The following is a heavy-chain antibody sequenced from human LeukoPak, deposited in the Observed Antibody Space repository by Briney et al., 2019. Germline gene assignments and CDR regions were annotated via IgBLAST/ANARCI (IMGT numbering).Heavy chain of an antibody. V-gene: IGHV3-30*02. J-gene: IGHJ4*02. CDR3: AKIPVDTAMANVDY. D-gene: IGHD5-18*01. Sequence: PGGSLRLSCAASGFTFSSYGMHWVRQAPGKGLEWVAFIRYDGSNKYYADSVKGRFTISRDNSKNTLYLQMDSLRAEDTAVYYCAKIPVDTAMANVDYWGQGTLVTVFS. CDR2: IRYDGSNK. CDR1: GFTFSSYG.